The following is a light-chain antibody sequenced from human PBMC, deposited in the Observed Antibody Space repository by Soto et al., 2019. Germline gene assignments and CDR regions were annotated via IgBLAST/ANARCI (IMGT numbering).Light chain of an antibody. Sequence: VVLTQSPDSLAVSLGERATINCKSSQSVLYSSNNENYLAWYQQKPGQPPKLLIYRASTRESGVPDRFSGSGSGTDFTLTISSLQAEDVALYYCQQYYTNVAFGQATRVEIK. CDR2: RAS. V-gene: IGKV4-1*01. J-gene: IGKJ5*01. CDR1: QSVLYSSNNENY. CDR3: QQYYTNVA.